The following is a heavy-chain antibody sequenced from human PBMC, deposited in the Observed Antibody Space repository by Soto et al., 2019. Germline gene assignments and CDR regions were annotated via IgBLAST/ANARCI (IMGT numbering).Heavy chain of an antibody. V-gene: IGHV3-23*01. D-gene: IGHD4-17*01. J-gene: IGHJ4*02. CDR1: GFTFSSYA. CDR2: ISGSGGST. Sequence: PGESLKISCAASGFTFSSYAMSWVRQAPGKGLEWVSAISGSGGSTYYADSVKGRFTISRDNSKNTLYLQMNSLRAEDTAVYYCAKNTRFPLDYGDYRFDYWGQGTLVTVSS. CDR3: AKNTRFPLDYGDYRFDY.